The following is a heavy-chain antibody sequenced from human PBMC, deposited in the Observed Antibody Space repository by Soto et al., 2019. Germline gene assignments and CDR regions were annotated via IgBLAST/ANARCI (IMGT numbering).Heavy chain of an antibody. V-gene: IGHV3-11*01. J-gene: IGHJ3*02. CDR2: ISSSGSTI. D-gene: IGHD2-15*01. CDR1: GFTFSDYY. CDR3: ARDPNLIVVVAASDGFDI. Sequence: PGGSLRFSCAASGFTFSDYYMSWIRQAPGKGLEWVSYISSSGSTIYYADSVKGRFTISRDNAKNSLYLQMNSLRAEDTAVYYCARDPNLIVVVAASDGFDIWGQGTMVTVSS.